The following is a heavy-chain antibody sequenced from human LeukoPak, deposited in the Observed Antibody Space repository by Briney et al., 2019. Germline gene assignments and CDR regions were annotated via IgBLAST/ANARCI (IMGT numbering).Heavy chain of an antibody. CDR2: LHSGGHT. CDR1: GFTISSNY. J-gene: IGHJ2*01. D-gene: IGHD7-27*01. CDR3: VRGLSGVSSWYFDL. V-gene: IGHV3-53*01. Sequence: GGSLRLSCAASGFTISSNYLSWVRQAPRKGLVWVSALHSGGHTFYADSVRGRFTISRDISKNTMYLQMNNLGAEDTALYYCVRGLSGVSSWYFDLWGRGTLISVSS.